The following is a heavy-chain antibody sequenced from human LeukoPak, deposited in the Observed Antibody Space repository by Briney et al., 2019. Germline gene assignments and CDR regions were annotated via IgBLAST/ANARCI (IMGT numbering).Heavy chain of an antibody. J-gene: IGHJ4*02. CDR1: GGSISSGGYY. D-gene: IGHD3-22*01. CDR3: ARARDNYYYDSSGHFLDY. Sequence: SETLSLTCTVSGGSISSGGYYWSWIRQHPGKGLEWIGYIYYSGSTYYNPSLKSRVTISVDTSKNQFSLKLSSVTAADTAVYYCARARDNYYYDSSGHFLDYWGQGTLVTVSS. CDR2: IYYSGST. V-gene: IGHV4-31*03.